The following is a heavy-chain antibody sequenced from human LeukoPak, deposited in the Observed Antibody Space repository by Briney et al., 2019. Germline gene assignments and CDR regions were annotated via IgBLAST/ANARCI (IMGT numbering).Heavy chain of an antibody. V-gene: IGHV3-49*04. D-gene: IGHD2-15*01. CDR2: IRSKAYGGTT. J-gene: IGHJ4*02. CDR1: GFTFGDYA. Sequence: PGGSLRLSCTASGFTFGDYAMSRVRQAPGKGLEWVGFIRSKAYGGTTEYAASVKGRFTISRDDSKSIAYLQMNSLKTEDTAVYYCTSYCSGGSCYSYYFDYWGQGTLVTVSS. CDR3: TSYCSGGSCYSYYFDY.